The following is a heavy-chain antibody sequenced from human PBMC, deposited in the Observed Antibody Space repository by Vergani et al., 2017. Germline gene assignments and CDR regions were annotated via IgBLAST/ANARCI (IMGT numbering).Heavy chain of an antibody. CDR2: IYHSGST. J-gene: IGHJ4*02. Sequence: QLQLQESGSGLVKPSQTLSLTCAVSGGSISSGGYSWSWIRQPPGKGLEWIGYIYHSGSTYYNPSLKSRVTISVDTSKNQFSLKLSSVTAADTAVYYCARVTDCSGGSCYSGVVDYWGQGTLVTVSS. CDR3: ARVTDCSGGSCYSGVVDY. D-gene: IGHD2-15*01. CDR1: GGSISSGGYS. V-gene: IGHV4-30-2*01.